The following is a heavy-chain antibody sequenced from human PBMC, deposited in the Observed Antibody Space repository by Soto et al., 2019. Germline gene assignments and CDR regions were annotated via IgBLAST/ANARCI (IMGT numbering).Heavy chain of an antibody. CDR3: AKDVHYDIVTGIEYFHH. CDR1: EFTFSSYA. J-gene: IGHJ1*01. Sequence: EVQLLESGGGLVQPGGSLKLSCAASEFTFSSYAMSWVRQAPGKGLEWVSGISGTGRVTNYAESVKGRFTISRDNPKSTLFLQMNSLRPEDTAVYYCAKDVHYDIVTGIEYFHHWGQGTLVTFSS. CDR2: ISGTGRVT. V-gene: IGHV3-23*01. D-gene: IGHD3-9*01.